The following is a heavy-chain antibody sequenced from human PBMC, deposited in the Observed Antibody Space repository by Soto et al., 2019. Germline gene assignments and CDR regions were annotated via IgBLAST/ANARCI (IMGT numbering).Heavy chain of an antibody. CDR1: GGSISSYY. Sequence: SETLSLTCTVSGGSISSYYWSWIRQPPGKGLEWIGYIYYSGSTNYNPSLKSRVTISVDTSKNQFSLKLSSVTAADTAVYYCAVTRMVATSLYYYYGMDVWGQGTTVTVSS. V-gene: IGHV4-59*12. D-gene: IGHD5-12*01. CDR3: AVTRMVATSLYYYYGMDV. J-gene: IGHJ6*02. CDR2: IYYSGST.